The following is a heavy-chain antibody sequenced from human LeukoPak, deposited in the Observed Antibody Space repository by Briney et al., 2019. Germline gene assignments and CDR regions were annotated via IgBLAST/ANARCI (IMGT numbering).Heavy chain of an antibody. Sequence: GASVKVSCKASGNTFSGYYMHSVRRAPGQGLEWMGWINPNSGATNYAQKFQGRVTMTRDTSITTAYMELSSLRSDDTAIFYCATGVNFDYWGQGTLVTVSS. CDR2: INPNSGAT. V-gene: IGHV1-2*02. CDR3: ATGVNFDY. J-gene: IGHJ4*02. CDR1: GNTFSGYY.